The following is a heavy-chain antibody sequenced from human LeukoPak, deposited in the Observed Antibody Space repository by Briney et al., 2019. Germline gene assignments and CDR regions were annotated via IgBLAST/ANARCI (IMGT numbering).Heavy chain of an antibody. CDR3: TRLVDTAT. CDR1: GFTFSGSA. D-gene: IGHD5-18*01. Sequence: GGSLRLSCAASGFTFSGSAMHWVRQASGKGLEWVGRIRSKANSYATAYAASVKGRLTISRDDSKNTAYLQMNSLKTEDTAVYYCTRLVDTATWGQGTLVTVSS. CDR2: IRSKANSYAT. J-gene: IGHJ4*02. V-gene: IGHV3-73*01.